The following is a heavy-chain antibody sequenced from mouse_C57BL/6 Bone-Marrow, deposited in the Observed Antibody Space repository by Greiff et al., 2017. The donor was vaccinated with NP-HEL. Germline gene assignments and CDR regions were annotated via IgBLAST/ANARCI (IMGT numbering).Heavy chain of an antibody. CDR1: GYTFTSYW. J-gene: IGHJ1*03. CDR2: IDPSDSYT. Sequence: QVQLQQPGAELVRPGTSVKLSCKASGYTFTSYWMHWVKQRPGQGLEWIGVIDPSDSYTNYNQKFKGKATLTVDTSSSTAYMQLSSLTSEDSAVYFCARGGYYDYGGYWYFDVWGTGTTVTVSS. D-gene: IGHD2-4*01. V-gene: IGHV1-59*01. CDR3: ARGGYYDYGGYWYFDV.